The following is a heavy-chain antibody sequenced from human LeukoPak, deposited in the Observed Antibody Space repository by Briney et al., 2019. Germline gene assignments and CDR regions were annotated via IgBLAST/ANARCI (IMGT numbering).Heavy chain of an antibody. CDR3: ARTIAAAGSDWFDP. D-gene: IGHD6-13*01. CDR2: IYYSGST. J-gene: IGHJ5*02. V-gene: IGHV4-59*08. Sequence: DTLSLTCTVSGGSINTYYWSWIRQPPGKGLDWIGYIYYSGSTNYNPSLKSRDTISVDTSKNQLSLKLSSVTAADTAVYYCARTIAAAGSDWFDPWGQGTLVTVSS. CDR1: GGSINTYY.